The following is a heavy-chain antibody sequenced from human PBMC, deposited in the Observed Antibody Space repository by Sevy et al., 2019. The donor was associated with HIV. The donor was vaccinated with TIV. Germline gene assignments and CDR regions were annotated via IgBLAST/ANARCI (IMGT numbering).Heavy chain of an antibody. CDR2: ISDSGGST. CDR3: AKDVGVAGPYYFDY. D-gene: IGHD6-19*01. J-gene: IGHJ4*02. Sequence: GGSLRLSCAASGFTFSSYAMSWVRQAPGKGLEWVSAISDSGGSTYYSDSVKGRFTISRDNSKNTLYLQMNSLRAEDTAVYYCAKDVGVAGPYYFDYWGQGTLVTVSS. V-gene: IGHV3-23*01. CDR1: GFTFSSYA.